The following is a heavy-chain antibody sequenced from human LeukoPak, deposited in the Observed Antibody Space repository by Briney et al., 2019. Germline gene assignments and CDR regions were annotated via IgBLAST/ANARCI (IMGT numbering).Heavy chain of an antibody. CDR3: ARDGSRSWGLAY. CDR1: GYTFTTYD. J-gene: IGHJ4*02. CDR2: MNPHSGNT. Sequence: ASVKVSCKASGYTFTTYDVSWVRQAPGQGLEWVGWMNPHSGNTGYAPKFQGSVTMTRNTSINTAYMELTNLTSDDTAVYYCARDGSRSWGLAYWGQGTLVAVSS. D-gene: IGHD3-16*01. V-gene: IGHV1-8*01.